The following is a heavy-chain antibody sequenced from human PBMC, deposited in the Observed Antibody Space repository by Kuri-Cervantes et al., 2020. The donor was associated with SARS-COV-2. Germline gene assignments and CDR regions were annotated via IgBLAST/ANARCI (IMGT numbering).Heavy chain of an antibody. Sequence: AGVKDTCKASGYTFISYDFNWVRQATGQGLEWMGWMNPNSGNTGYAQKYEGGATIARNTSIGTAYMEMSSLRSEDTAVEYCARGHNNYVCGSYRHSNWFVPWSHGSLVTVSS. CDR1: GYTFISYD. CDR3: ARGHNNYVCGSYRHSNWFVP. CDR2: MNPNSGNT. D-gene: IGHD3-16*02. V-gene: IGHV1-8*03. J-gene: IGHJ5*02.